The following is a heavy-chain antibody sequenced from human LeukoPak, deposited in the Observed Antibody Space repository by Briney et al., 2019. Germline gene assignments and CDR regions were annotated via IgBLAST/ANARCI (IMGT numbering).Heavy chain of an antibody. D-gene: IGHD1-20*01. Sequence: PGGSLRLSCAASGFTFNNYGMHWVRQAPGKGLEWVAFIRYNGNNQYYADSVKGRFTISRDNSKNTLYLQMNSLRAEDTAVYYCARDYNWNDVGDYWGQGTLVTVSS. CDR3: ARDYNWNDVGDY. J-gene: IGHJ4*02. V-gene: IGHV3-30*02. CDR1: GFTFNNYG. CDR2: IRYNGNNQ.